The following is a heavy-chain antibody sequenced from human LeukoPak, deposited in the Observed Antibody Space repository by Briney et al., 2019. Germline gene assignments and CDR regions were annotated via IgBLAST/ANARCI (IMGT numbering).Heavy chain of an antibody. CDR2: ISGSGGTT. Sequence: GGSLRLSCAASGFTFSSYAMSWVRQSPGKGLEWVSVISGSGGTTYYADSVKGRFTISRDNSKNTLYLQMNSLRAEDSAVYYCAKDNQYSADWGQGSLVTVSS. CDR1: GFTFSSYA. V-gene: IGHV3-23*01. CDR3: AKDNQYSAD. J-gene: IGHJ4*02. D-gene: IGHD2-21*01.